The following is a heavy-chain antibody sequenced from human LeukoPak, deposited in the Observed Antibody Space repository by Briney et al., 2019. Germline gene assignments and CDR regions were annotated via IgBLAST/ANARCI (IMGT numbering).Heavy chain of an antibody. J-gene: IGHJ6*03. CDR3: ASKGSSSCRGRCYYYYMDV. D-gene: IGHD6-6*01. CDR2: IIPIFDTA. CDR1: GGTFSSYA. Sequence: GSSVKVSCKASGGTFSSYAISWVRQAPGQGLEWMGGIIPIFDTANYAQKFQGRVTITADESTSTAYMELSSLRSEDTAVYYCASKGSSSCRGRCYYYYMDVWGKGTTVTVSS. V-gene: IGHV1-69*01.